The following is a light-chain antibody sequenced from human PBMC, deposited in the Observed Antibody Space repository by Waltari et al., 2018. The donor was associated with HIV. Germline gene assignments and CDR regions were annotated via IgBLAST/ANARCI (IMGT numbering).Light chain of an antibody. CDR3: CSSTGNYTWV. J-gene: IGLJ3*02. CDR1: STDVGCYNY. Sequence: QSALTQPRSVSGSPGQSVTISCTGTSTDVGCYNYVSWFLPHPGKAPKLMIYVVNNPPSGVPDRFSGSKSGNTASLTISGLQVEDEANYYCCSSTGNYTWVFGGGTKLTVL. CDR2: VVN. V-gene: IGLV2-11*01.